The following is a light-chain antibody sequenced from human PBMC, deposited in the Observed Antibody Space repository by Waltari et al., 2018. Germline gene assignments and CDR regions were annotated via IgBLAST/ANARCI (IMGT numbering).Light chain of an antibody. Sequence: QSPLTQPASVSGSPGQSVTISCTGTSSGVGSYNPVSWYQDHPGQGPKVIIYDVRDRPSGVSARFSGSKSGNTASLTISGLQAEDEADYYCSSQSSNNIVLFGGGTKVTVL. J-gene: IGLJ3*02. CDR3: SSQSSNNIVL. V-gene: IGLV2-14*03. CDR2: DVR. CDR1: SSGVGSYNP.